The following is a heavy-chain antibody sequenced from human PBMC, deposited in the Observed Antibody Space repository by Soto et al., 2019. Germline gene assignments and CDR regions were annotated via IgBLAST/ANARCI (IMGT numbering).Heavy chain of an antibody. CDR1: GYIFTNYG. Sequence: QIHLVQSGAEVRKPGASVNVSCKTSGYIFTNYGVSWVRQAPGEGLEVVAWISAYNGYPKYGQLFQGRGTLSTDPSTTTGYMELRNLRFDDTAVYYCARWSSGALYEYWGQGTLLTVSS. J-gene: IGHJ4*02. CDR2: ISAYNGYP. CDR3: ARWSSGALYEY. V-gene: IGHV1-18*04.